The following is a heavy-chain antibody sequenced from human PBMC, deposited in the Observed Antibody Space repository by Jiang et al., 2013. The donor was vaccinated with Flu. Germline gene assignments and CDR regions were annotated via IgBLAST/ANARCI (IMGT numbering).Heavy chain of an antibody. Sequence: SLTCTVSGGSVSSGSYYWSWIRQPPGKGLEWIGYIYYSGSTNYNPSLKSRVTISVDTSKNQFSLKLSSVTAADTAVYYCARGSRGGTTYYHWFDPWGQGTLVTVSS. D-gene: IGHD1-7*01. J-gene: IGHJ5*02. V-gene: IGHV4-61*01. CDR2: IYYSGST. CDR3: ARGSRGGTTYYHWFDP. CDR1: GGSVSSGSYY.